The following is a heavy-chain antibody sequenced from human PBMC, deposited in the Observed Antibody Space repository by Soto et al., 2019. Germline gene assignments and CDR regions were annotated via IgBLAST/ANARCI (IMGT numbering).Heavy chain of an antibody. V-gene: IGHV1-8*01. D-gene: IGHD3-10*01. Sequence: GASVKVSCKASGYTFTRYDINWVRQATGQGLEWMGWMNPNSGNTGYAQKFQGRVTMTRNTSISTAYMELSSLRSEDTAVYYCARDTYYYGSGSYYNDYYYYYGMDVWGQGTTVTVSS. CDR2: MNPNSGNT. CDR3: ARDTYYYGSGSYYNDYYYYYGMDV. J-gene: IGHJ6*02. CDR1: GYTFTRYD.